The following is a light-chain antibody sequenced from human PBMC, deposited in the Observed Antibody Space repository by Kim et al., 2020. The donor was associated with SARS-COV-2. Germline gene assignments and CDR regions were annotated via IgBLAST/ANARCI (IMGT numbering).Light chain of an antibody. Sequence: APGKTARITCGGNNIGSKSVHWYQQKPDQAPVLVIYYDSDRPSGIPERFSGSNSGNTATLTISRVEAGDEADYYCQVWDSSSDHPVFGGGTQLTVL. V-gene: IGLV3-21*04. CDR2: YDS. J-gene: IGLJ2*01. CDR1: NIGSKS. CDR3: QVWDSSSDHPV.